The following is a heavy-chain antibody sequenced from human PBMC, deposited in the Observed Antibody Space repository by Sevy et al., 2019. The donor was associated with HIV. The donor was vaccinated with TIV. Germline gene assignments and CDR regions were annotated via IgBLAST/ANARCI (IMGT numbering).Heavy chain of an antibody. D-gene: IGHD4-17*01. V-gene: IGHV3-7*01. CDR3: AREGSYGDHDYQYYYGMDV. CDR2: IRQDGSEK. J-gene: IGHJ6*02. Sequence: GGSLRLSCAASGFSFRSYWMSWVRQAPGKGLEWVANIRQDGSEKYEVNFVKGRFTISRDNAENSLYLQMNSLRAEDTAVYYCAREGSYGDHDYQYYYGMDVWGQGTTVTVSS. CDR1: GFSFRSYW.